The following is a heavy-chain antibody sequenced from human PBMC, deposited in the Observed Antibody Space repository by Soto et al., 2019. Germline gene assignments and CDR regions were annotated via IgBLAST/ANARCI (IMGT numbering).Heavy chain of an antibody. J-gene: IGHJ2*01. V-gene: IGHV4-59*08. CDR1: GGSISSYY. CDR3: ARRSAGDYDWYFVL. CDR2: IYYSGST. Sequence: QVQLQESGPGLVKPSETLSLTCTVSGGSISSYYWSWIRQPPGKGLEWIGYIYYSGSTNYIPSLKSRVTISVATSKHQCPLKRSSVTAADTAVYYCARRSAGDYDWYFVLWGRGTLVTVSS. D-gene: IGHD4-17*01.